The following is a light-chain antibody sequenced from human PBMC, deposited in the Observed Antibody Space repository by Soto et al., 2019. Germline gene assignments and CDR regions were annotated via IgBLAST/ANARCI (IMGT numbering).Light chain of an antibody. Sequence: EIVLTQSPGTLSLSPGERVTLSCRASQSLSSRFSAWYQQKPGQAPRLLIYAASSRATGIPDRFSGSGSGTDFTLTISRLEPEDFAVYYCQQYGSSPFSFGPGTKVDIK. CDR3: QQYGSSPFS. V-gene: IGKV3-20*01. CDR2: AAS. CDR1: QSLSSRF. J-gene: IGKJ3*01.